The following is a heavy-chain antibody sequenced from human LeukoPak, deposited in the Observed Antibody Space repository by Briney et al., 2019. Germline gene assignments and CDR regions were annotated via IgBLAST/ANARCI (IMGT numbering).Heavy chain of an antibody. CDR3: ARLVGGYTSGAPLDFDY. CDR2: ISYDGSNK. D-gene: IGHD3-22*01. Sequence: GGSLRLSCAASGFTFSSYAMHWVRQAPGKGLEWVAVISYDGSNKYYADSVKGRFTISRDNSKNTLYLQMNSLRAEDTAVYYCARLVGGYTSGAPLDFDYWGQGTLVTVSS. CDR1: GFTFSSYA. J-gene: IGHJ4*02. V-gene: IGHV3-30-3*01.